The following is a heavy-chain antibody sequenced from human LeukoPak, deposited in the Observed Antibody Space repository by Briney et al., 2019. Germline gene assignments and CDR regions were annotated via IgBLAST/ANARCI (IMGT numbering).Heavy chain of an antibody. V-gene: IGHV3-7*01. D-gene: IGHD4-17*01. CDR2: IKQDGSDK. CDR3: ARTTILDY. CDR1: GFTFSSFY. Sequence: GGSLRLSCAASGFTFSSFYMTWVRQAPGKGLEWVATIKQDGSDKHYVDSVKGRFIISRDNAKNSLYLQMNSLRAEDTAAYYCARTTILDYWGQGTLVTVSS. J-gene: IGHJ4*02.